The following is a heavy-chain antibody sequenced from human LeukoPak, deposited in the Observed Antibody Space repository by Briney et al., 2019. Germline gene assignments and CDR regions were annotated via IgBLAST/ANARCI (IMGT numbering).Heavy chain of an antibody. J-gene: IGHJ4*02. D-gene: IGHD3-22*01. CDR1: GFTFSSYG. CDR3: ARRAGDYSHPYDH. CDR2: ISGSGGST. Sequence: GGTLRPSCAASGFTFSSYGMSWVRQAPGKGLEWVSAISGSGGSTYYADSVKGRFTISRDNSKNTLYLQMNSLRAEDTAVYYCARRAGDYSHPYDHWGQGILVTVSS. V-gene: IGHV3-23*01.